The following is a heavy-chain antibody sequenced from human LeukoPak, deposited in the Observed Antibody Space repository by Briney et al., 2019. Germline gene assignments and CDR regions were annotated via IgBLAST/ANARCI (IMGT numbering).Heavy chain of an antibody. CDR3: TRYDSTRFDP. J-gene: IGHJ5*02. V-gene: IGHV3-33*01. CDR1: GFTFSGHG. CDR2: IRYDGTDK. D-gene: IGHD3-22*01. Sequence: PGGSLRLSCAASGFTFSGHGMHWVRQAPGKGLEWVVGIRYDGTDKHYADSVKGRFSISRDNSKNTLYLQMDSLRAEDAAVYYCTRYDSTRFDPWGQGTLVTVSS.